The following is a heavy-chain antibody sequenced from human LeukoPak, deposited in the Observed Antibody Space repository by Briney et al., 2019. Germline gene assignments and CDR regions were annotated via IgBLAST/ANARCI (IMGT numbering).Heavy chain of an antibody. D-gene: IGHD3-22*01. J-gene: IGHJ4*02. CDR1: GYSFTSYW. CDR2: IYPGDSDT. Sequence: GESLKISCKGSGYSFTSYWIGWVRQMPGKGLEWMGIIYPGDSDTRYSPSFQGQVTISADKSISTAYLQWSSLKASDTAIYYCARRAYYYDSSGYYQVRYYFDYWGQGTLVTVSS. CDR3: ARRAYYYDSSGYYQVRYYFDY. V-gene: IGHV5-51*01.